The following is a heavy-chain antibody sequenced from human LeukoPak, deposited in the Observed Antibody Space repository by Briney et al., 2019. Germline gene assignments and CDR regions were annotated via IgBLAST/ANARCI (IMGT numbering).Heavy chain of an antibody. J-gene: IGHJ3*02. CDR3: ARYSNAFDI. Sequence: GGALRLPRAASGFPFSRYAMHWVRQAPGKGLEVVSGISTNGGSTHYANSVKGRFTISRDNSKNTLYLQMDSLRAEDMAVYYCARYSNAFDIWGQGTMVTVSS. CDR1: GFPFSRYA. D-gene: IGHD4-11*01. V-gene: IGHV3-64*01. CDR2: ISTNGGST.